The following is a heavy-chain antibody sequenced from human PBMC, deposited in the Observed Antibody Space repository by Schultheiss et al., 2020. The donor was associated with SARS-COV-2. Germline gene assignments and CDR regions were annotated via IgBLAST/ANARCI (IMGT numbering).Heavy chain of an antibody. V-gene: IGHV4-61*01. CDR3: ARGYYDSSGYPNFDY. CDR2: IYYSGST. D-gene: IGHD3-22*01. Sequence: SETLSLTCTVSGGSVSSGSYYWSWIRQPPGKGLEWIGYIYYSGSTNYNPSLKSRVTISVDTSKNQFSLKLSSVTAADTAVYYCARGYYDSSGYPNFDYWGQGTLVTVSS. J-gene: IGHJ4*02. CDR1: GGSVSSGSYY.